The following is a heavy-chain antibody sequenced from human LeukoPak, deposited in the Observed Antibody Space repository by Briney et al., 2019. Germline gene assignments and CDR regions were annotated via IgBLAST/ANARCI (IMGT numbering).Heavy chain of an antibody. D-gene: IGHD1-26*01. V-gene: IGHV3-23*01. CDR1: GFTFSRSA. Sequence: GGSLRLSCAASGFTFSRSAMNWVRQAPGEGLEWVSSFSASGGTTYYADSVKGRFTISRDNSKNTLSVQMNSLRAEDTAVYYRAKANYSGSYYFDSWGQGTLVTVSS. CDR2: FSASGGTT. J-gene: IGHJ4*02. CDR3: AKANYSGSYYFDS.